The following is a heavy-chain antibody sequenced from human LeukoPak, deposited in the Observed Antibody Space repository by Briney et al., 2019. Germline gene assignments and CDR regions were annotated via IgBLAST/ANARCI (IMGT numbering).Heavy chain of an antibody. D-gene: IGHD3-3*01. V-gene: IGHV4-39*07. CDR1: GDSISSKNYY. J-gene: IGHJ6*03. CDR3: AREIPNSYDFWSGYYYYYYMDV. CDR2: VYYTGRT. Sequence: SETLSLTCNVSGDSISSKNYYWAWIRQPPGKGLEWIGSVYYTGRTYYNPSLKSRVTVSVDTSKNQFSLKLSSVTAADTAVYYCAREIPNSYDFWSGYYYYYYMDVWGKGTTVTVSS.